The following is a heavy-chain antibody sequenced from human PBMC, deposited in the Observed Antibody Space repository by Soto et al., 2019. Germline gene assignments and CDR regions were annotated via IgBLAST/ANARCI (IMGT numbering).Heavy chain of an antibody. J-gene: IGHJ4*02. D-gene: IGHD3-10*01. Sequence: SVMVSCKASGDTFSFYSINWVRQAPGLGLEWMGRINPILSMSNYAQRFQGRVTMTADKSTSTAYMVLNSLRSEDTAMYYCATSYGSGYRAFDYWGQGALVTVSS. CDR2: INPILSMS. CDR3: ATSYGSGYRAFDY. V-gene: IGHV1-69*02. CDR1: GDTFSFYS.